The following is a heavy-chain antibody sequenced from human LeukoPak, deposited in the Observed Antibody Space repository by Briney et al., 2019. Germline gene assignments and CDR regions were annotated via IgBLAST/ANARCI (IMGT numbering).Heavy chain of an antibody. CDR1: GGTFSSYA. CDR2: IIPIFGTA. CDR3: AREQNGGNSGGDYFDY. Sequence: SVKVSCKASGGTFSSYAISWVRQAPGQGLEWMGGIIPIFGTANYAQKFQGRVTITADESTSTAYMELSSLRSEDTAVYYCAREQNGGNSGGDYFDYWGQGTLVTVSS. V-gene: IGHV1-69*01. J-gene: IGHJ4*02. D-gene: IGHD4-23*01.